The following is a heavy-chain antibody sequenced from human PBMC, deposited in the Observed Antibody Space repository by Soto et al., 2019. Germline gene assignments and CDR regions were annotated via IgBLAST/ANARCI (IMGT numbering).Heavy chain of an antibody. CDR2: INPSGGST. CDR3: ASAPYCSGGSCYSEFDY. V-gene: IGHV1-46*03. CDR1: GYTFTSYY. J-gene: IGHJ4*02. Sequence: ASVKVSCKASGYTFTSYYMRWVRQAPGQGLEWMGIINPSGGSTSYAQKFQGRVTMTRDTSTSTAYKELSSLRSEDTAVYYCASAPYCSGGSCYSEFDYWGQGTLVTVSS. D-gene: IGHD2-15*01.